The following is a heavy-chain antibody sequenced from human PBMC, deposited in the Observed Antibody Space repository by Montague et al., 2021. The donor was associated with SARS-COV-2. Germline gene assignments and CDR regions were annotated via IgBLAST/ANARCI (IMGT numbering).Heavy chain of an antibody. V-gene: IGHV4-39*02. J-gene: IGHJ3*01. CDR1: GGSITNNIDY. CDR2: IYYTGNT. Sequence: SETLSLTCTVSGGSITNNIDYWAWIRQPPGKGLEWIGSIYYTGNTYHNPSSKSRATKSVVTSKNHFTLKLSSVTAAETAVYYRARLKRYFDSSGSPSAFDFWGQGTKVTVSS. D-gene: IGHD3-22*01. CDR3: ARLKRYFDSSGSPSAFDF.